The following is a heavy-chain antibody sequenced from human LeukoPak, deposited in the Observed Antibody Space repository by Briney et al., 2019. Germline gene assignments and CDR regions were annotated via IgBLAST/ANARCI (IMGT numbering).Heavy chain of an antibody. CDR3: ARVLYDYVWGSYRPPLREFDP. Sequence: PSETLSLTCTVSGGSISSSSYYWGWIRQPPGKGLEWIGSIYYSGSTYYYPSLKSRVTISVDTSKNQFSLKLSSVTAADTAVYYCARVLYDYVWGSYRPPLREFDPWGQGTLVTVSS. V-gene: IGHV4-39*07. CDR2: IYYSGST. J-gene: IGHJ5*02. CDR1: GGSISSSSYY. D-gene: IGHD3-16*02.